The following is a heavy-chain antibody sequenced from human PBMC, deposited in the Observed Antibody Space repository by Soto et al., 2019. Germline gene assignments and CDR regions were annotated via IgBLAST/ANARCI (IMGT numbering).Heavy chain of an antibody. CDR1: GGSISSYY. CDR3: ARSRPNYYYYYGMDV. J-gene: IGHJ6*02. V-gene: IGHV4-59*01. CDR2: IYYSGST. Sequence: PSETLSLTCTVSGGSISSYYWSWIRQPPGKGLEWIGYIYYSGSTNYNPSLKSRVTISVDTSKNQFSLKLRSVTAADTAVYYCARSRPNYYYYYGMDVWGQGTTVTVSS.